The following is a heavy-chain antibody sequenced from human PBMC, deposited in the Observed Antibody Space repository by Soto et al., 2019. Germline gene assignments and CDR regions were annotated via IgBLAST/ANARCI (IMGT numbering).Heavy chain of an antibody. CDR3: TKEKSVMYSGYDAFDI. D-gene: IGHD5-12*01. Sequence: RRLSCAASGFTFSSYEMDWVRQAPGKGLEWVAYISSSGTILYGDSVKGRFTISRDNADNSLYPQLNSLTAEDTAVYYCTKEKSVMYSGYDAFDIWGRGTMVTVSS. J-gene: IGHJ3*02. V-gene: IGHV3-48*03. CDR2: ISSSGTI. CDR1: GFTFSSYE.